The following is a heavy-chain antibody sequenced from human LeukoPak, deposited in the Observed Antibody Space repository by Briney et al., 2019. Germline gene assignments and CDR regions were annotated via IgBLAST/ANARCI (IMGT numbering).Heavy chain of an antibody. V-gene: IGHV4-4*02. J-gene: IGHJ4*02. CDR2: VHLDGRT. CDR1: GGSVINTNW. Sequence: SETLSLTCGVSGGSVINTNWWTWVRQPPGKGLEWIGEVHLDGRTNYNPSLGSRLTMSVDVSENQASLKLTSVTAADTAVYYCAREGGFYRPLDYSGQGTVVTVSS. CDR3: AREGGFYRPLDY. D-gene: IGHD3-3*01.